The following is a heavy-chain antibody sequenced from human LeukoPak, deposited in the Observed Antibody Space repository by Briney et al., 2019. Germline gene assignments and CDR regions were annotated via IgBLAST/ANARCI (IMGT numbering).Heavy chain of an antibody. CDR3: ARDPYSGTYGDTYYYYMDV. J-gene: IGHJ6*03. CDR1: GFTFSSYS. CDR2: ISSSSSYI. D-gene: IGHD1-26*01. Sequence: GGSLRLSCAASGFTFSSYSMNWVRQAPGKGLEWVSSISSSSSYIYYADSVKGRFTISRDNAKNSLYLQMNSLRAEDTAVYYCARDPYSGTYGDTYYYYMDVWGKGTTVTISS. V-gene: IGHV3-21*01.